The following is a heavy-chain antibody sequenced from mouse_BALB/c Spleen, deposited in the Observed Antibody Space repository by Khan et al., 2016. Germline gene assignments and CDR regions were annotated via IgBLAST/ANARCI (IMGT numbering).Heavy chain of an antibody. V-gene: IGHV5-9-3*01. Sequence: EVELVESGGGLVKPGGSLKLSCAASGFTFSSYAMSWVRQIPEKRPEWAATISSGGSYTFYPDSEKGRFTISRDNAKNTLYLQMSSLRSEDTAMYYCASRDYDYDVGAMDYWGQGTSVTVSS. CDR3: ASRDYDYDVGAMDY. CDR1: GFTFSSYA. CDR2: ISSGGSYT. J-gene: IGHJ4*01. D-gene: IGHD2-4*01.